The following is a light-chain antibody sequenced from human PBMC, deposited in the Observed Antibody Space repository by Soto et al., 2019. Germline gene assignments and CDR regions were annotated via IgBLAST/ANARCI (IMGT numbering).Light chain of an antibody. Sequence: QSVLTQPPSVSAAPGQKVTISCSGSSSNIGNNYVSWYQQLPGTAPKLLIYENNKRPSGIPDRFSGSKSGTSATLGITGFQTGVEADYYCGTWDSSLSAVFGTGTKVTV. CDR3: GTWDSSLSAV. CDR2: ENN. V-gene: IGLV1-51*02. J-gene: IGLJ1*01. CDR1: SSNIGNNY.